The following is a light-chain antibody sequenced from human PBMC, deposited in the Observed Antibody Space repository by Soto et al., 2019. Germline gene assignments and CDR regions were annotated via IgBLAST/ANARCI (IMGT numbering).Light chain of an antibody. CDR3: QQYYRWRT. CDR1: QSISSS. Sequence: EIVMTQSPATLSVSPGERVTLSCRAGQSISSSLAWYKHKPGQAPRLLIYGASTRATGISARFSGSGSGTEFTHTISSLQSEDFAVYYCQQYYRWRTFGQGTKVEF. V-gene: IGKV3-15*01. CDR2: GAS. J-gene: IGKJ1*01.